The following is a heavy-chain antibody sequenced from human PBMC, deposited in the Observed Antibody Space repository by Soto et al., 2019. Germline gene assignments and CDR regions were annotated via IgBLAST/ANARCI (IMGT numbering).Heavy chain of an antibody. Sequence: ASVKVSCKASGYTFTGYYMHWVRQAPGQGLEWMGWINPNSGGTNYAQKFQGRVTMTRDTSISTAYMELSRLRSDETAVYYCASLAHQGDKRSITYYYYGMDVWGQGTTVTVSS. D-gene: IGHD2-21*02. V-gene: IGHV1-2*02. CDR2: INPNSGGT. CDR3: ASLAHQGDKRSITYYYYGMDV. CDR1: GYTFTGYY. J-gene: IGHJ6*02.